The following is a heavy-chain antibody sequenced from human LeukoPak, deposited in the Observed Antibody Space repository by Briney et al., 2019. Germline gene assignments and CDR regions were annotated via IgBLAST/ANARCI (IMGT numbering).Heavy chain of an antibody. J-gene: IGHJ4*02. V-gene: IGHV1-69*05. CDR3: ARNPGYSSGWYYFDY. CDR2: IIPIFGTA. CDR1: GGAFSSYA. Sequence: SVKVSCKASGGAFSSYAISWVRQAPGQGLEWMGGIIPIFGTANYAQKFQGRVTITTDESTSTAYMELSSLRSEDTAVYYCARNPGYSSGWYYFDYWGQGTLVTVSS. D-gene: IGHD6-19*01.